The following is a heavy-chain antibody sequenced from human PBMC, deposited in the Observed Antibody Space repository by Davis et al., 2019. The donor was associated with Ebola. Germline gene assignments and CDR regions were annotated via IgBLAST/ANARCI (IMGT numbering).Heavy chain of an antibody. D-gene: IGHD4-17*01. Sequence: SVKVSCKASGGTFSSYAISWVRQAPGQGLEWMGGIIPIFGTANYAQKFQGRVTITADESTSTAYMELSSLRSEDTAVYYCASVTTVTTRYYYGMDVWGQGTTVTVSS. V-gene: IGHV1-69*13. J-gene: IGHJ6*02. CDR1: GGTFSSYA. CDR3: ASVTTVTTRYYYGMDV. CDR2: IIPIFGTA.